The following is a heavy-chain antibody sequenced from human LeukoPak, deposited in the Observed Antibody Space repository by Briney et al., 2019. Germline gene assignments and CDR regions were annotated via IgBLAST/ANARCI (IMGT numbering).Heavy chain of an antibody. CDR3: ARGRGTPRDAFDI. Sequence: SESLSLTCAVYGGSFSGYCWSWIRQPPGKGLEWIGEINHSGSTNYNPSLKSRVTISVDTSKNQFSLKLSSVTAADTAVYYCARGRGTPRDAFDIWGQGTMVTVSS. J-gene: IGHJ3*02. CDR2: INHSGST. CDR1: GGSFSGYC. D-gene: IGHD1-1*01. V-gene: IGHV4-34*01.